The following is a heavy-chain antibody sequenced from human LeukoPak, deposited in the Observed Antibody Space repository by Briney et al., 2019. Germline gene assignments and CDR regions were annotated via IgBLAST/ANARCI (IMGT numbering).Heavy chain of an antibody. Sequence: SVTVSCKASRGTFSSYAISWVRQAPGQGREWMGGIIPIFGTANYAQKFQGRVTITTDEYTSTASMELSSLSSEDTAVYYSASVKVPIGTRVTTASGYSYYKDVWGEGTTVTVSS. CDR2: IIPIFGTA. CDR1: RGTFSSYA. D-gene: IGHD4-17*01. J-gene: IGHJ6*03. CDR3: ASVKVPIGTRVTTASGYSYYKDV. V-gene: IGHV1-69*05.